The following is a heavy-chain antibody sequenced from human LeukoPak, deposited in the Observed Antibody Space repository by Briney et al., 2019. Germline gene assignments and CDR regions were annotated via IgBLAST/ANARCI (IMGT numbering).Heavy chain of an antibody. Sequence: GGSLRLACAASGFAFSTYSMNWVRQAPGKGREWVAAINTRSRTYYADSVKGRFTMSRDNAKNSPYLQMNSLRVEDTAVYYCARETGCSSTSCYGEAFDTWGQGTMVTVSS. CDR2: INTRSRT. V-gene: IGHV3-21*01. J-gene: IGHJ3*02. D-gene: IGHD2-2*01. CDR3: ARETGCSSTSCYGEAFDT. CDR1: GFAFSTYS.